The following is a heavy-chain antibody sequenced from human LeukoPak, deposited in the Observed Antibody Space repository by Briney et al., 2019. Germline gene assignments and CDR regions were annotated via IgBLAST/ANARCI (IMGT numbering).Heavy chain of an antibody. V-gene: IGHV1-2*02. J-gene: IGHJ5*02. CDR2: INPNSGGT. D-gene: IGHD6-25*01. CDR3: ARDRIAAINWFDP. Sequence: ASVKVSCKASGYTFTGYYMHWVRRAPGQGLEWMGWINPNSGGTNYAQKFQGRVTMTRDTSISTAYMELSRLRSDDTAVYYCARDRIAAINWFDPWGQGTLVTVSS. CDR1: GYTFTGYY.